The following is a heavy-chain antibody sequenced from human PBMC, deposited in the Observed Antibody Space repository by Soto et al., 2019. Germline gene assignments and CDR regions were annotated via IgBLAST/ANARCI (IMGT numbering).Heavy chain of an antibody. CDR1: GGSISSYY. J-gene: IGHJ4*02. V-gene: IGHV4-59*01. Sequence: SETLSLTCTVSGGSISSYYWSWIRQPPGKGLEWIGYIYYSGSTNYNPSLKSRVTISVDTSKSQFSLKLSSVTAADTAVYYCARGPIRGYDILTGYFSGSFDYWGQGTLVTVS. CDR3: ARGPIRGYDILTGYFSGSFDY. D-gene: IGHD3-9*01. CDR2: IYYSGST.